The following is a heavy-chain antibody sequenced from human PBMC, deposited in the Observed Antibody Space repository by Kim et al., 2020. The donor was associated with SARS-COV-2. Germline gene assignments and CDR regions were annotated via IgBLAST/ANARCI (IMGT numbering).Heavy chain of an antibody. CDR1: GFTVSSNY. J-gene: IGHJ6*02. CDR2: IYSGGST. CDR3: EGGPPLLRFGRDRHYGMDV. D-gene: IGHD3-10*01. V-gene: IGHV3-53*04. Sequence: GGSLRLSCAASGFTVSSNYMSWVRQAPGKGLEWVAVIYSGGSTYYADSVKGRFTISRHNSKNTLYLQMNSLRAEDTAVYYCEGGPPLLRFGRDRHYGMDVWGQGTTVTVSS.